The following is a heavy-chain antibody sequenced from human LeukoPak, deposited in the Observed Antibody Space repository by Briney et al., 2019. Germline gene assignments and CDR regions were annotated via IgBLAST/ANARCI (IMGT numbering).Heavy chain of an antibody. CDR3: ARVAGAPRYYYYYGMDV. D-gene: IGHD1-26*01. Sequence: SQTLSLTRAVSGGSISSGGYSWSWIRQPPGQGLEWIGYIYHSGSTYYNPSLKSRVTISVDRSKNQFSLKLSSVTAADTAVYYCARVAGAPRYYYYYGMDVWGQGTTVTVSS. CDR2: IYHSGST. V-gene: IGHV4-30-2*01. J-gene: IGHJ6*02. CDR1: GGSISSGGYS.